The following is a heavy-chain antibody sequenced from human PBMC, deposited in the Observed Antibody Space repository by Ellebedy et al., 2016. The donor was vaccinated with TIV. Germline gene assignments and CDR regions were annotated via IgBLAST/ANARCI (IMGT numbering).Heavy chain of an antibody. CDR3: ASGAERPYNY. J-gene: IGHJ4*02. Sequence: SETLSLXXNVSGVSISSGDYYWSWIRQPPGKGLEWIGYIYHSGSTNYNPSLKSRVTMSLDTSKNQFSLKLSSVTAADTAVYYCASGAERPYNYWGQGALVTVSS. D-gene: IGHD3-10*01. CDR1: GVSISSGDYY. CDR2: IYHSGST. V-gene: IGHV4-30-4*01.